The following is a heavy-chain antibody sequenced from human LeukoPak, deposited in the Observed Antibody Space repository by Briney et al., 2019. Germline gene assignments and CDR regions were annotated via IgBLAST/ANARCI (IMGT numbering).Heavy chain of an antibody. Sequence: SETLSLTCAVYGGSFSGYYWSWLRQPPGKGLEWIGEINHSGSTNYNPSLKSRVTISVDTSKNQFSLKLSSVTAADTAVYYCARDVSSHGSGRYGMDVWGQGTTVTVSS. V-gene: IGHV4-34*01. CDR2: INHSGST. CDR1: GGSFSGYY. CDR3: ARDVSSHGSGRYGMDV. J-gene: IGHJ6*02. D-gene: IGHD3-10*01.